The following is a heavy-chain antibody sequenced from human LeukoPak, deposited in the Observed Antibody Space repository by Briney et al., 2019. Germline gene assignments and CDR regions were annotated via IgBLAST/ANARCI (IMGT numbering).Heavy chain of an antibody. D-gene: IGHD6-19*01. J-gene: IGHJ3*02. CDR2: ISAYNGNT. Sequence: ASVKVSCKGSDYTFTSYGISWVRQAPGQGLEWMGWISAYNGNTNYAQKLQGRVTMSTDTSTSTAYMELRSLRSDDTAVYYCARDGGSGWSADAFDIWGQGTMVTVSS. CDR1: DYTFTSYG. CDR3: ARDGGSGWSADAFDI. V-gene: IGHV1-18*01.